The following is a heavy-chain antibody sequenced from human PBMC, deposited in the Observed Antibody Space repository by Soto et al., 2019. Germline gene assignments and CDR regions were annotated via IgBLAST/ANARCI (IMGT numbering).Heavy chain of an antibody. CDR3: TTFEASTSWQQPLDY. Sequence: EVQLVESGGGLVKPGGSLRLSCAASGFTFSNAWMSWVRQATGKGLEWVGRIKSKTDGGTTDYAAPVKGRFTISRDDSKNTLYLQMNSLKTEDTAVYYCTTFEASTSWQQPLDYWGQGTLVTVSS. CDR1: GFTFSNAW. D-gene: IGHD6-13*01. J-gene: IGHJ4*02. CDR2: IKSKTDGGTT. V-gene: IGHV3-15*01.